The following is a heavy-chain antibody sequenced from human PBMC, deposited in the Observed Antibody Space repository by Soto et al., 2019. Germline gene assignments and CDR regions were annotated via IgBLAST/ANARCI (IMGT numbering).Heavy chain of an antibody. CDR1: GGSISSYY. Sequence: QVQLQESGPGLVKPSETLSLTCTVSGGSISSYYWSWIRQPPGKGLEWIGYIYYSGSTNYNPSLKSRVTISVDTSKNQCSLKLSSVTAADTAVYYCARVEGLLDDAFDIWGQGTMVTVSS. J-gene: IGHJ3*02. CDR2: IYYSGST. V-gene: IGHV4-59*01. D-gene: IGHD2-15*01. CDR3: ARVEGLLDDAFDI.